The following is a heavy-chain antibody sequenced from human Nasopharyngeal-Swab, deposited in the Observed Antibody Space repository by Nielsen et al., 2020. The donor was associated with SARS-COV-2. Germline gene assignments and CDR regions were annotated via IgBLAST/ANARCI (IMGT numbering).Heavy chain of an antibody. CDR3: ARILYSSGWAPIDAFDI. J-gene: IGHJ3*02. D-gene: IGHD6-19*01. V-gene: IGHV3-21*01. CDR2: ISSSSSYI. Sequence: GGSLRLSCAASGFTFSSYSMNWVRHAPGKGLEWVSSISSSSSYIYYADSVKGRFTISRDNAKNSLYRQMNSRRAEDTAVYYCARILYSSGWAPIDAFDIWGQGTMVTVSS. CDR1: GFTFSSYS.